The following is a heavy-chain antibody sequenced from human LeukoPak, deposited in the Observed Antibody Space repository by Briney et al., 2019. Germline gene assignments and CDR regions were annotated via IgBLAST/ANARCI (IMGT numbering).Heavy chain of an antibody. Sequence: SETLSLTCGVYGGSFSGYYWSWTRQPPGRGLEWIGEINHSGSTKYNPSLKSRVTISVDMSKNQFSLKLISVTAADTAVYYCARCGVLSQLPPYYFDYWGQGTLVTVSS. J-gene: IGHJ4*02. CDR2: INHSGST. D-gene: IGHD2-2*01. V-gene: IGHV4-34*01. CDR1: GGSFSGYY. CDR3: ARCGVLSQLPPYYFDY.